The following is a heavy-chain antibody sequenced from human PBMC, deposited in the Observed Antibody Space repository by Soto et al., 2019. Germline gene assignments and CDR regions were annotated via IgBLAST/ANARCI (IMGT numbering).Heavy chain of an antibody. D-gene: IGHD6-6*01. CDR1: GFRFSSKA. CDR3: AKGKGFQFVNVGASGVAY. CDR2: ISGSGSST. V-gene: IGHV3-23*01. J-gene: IGHJ4*02. Sequence: EVQLLESGGGLVQPGGSLRLSCAASGFRFSSKAMSWVRQAPGKGLEWVSIISGSGSSTYYTDSLKGLFTISRDNSKNMVYLELNYLRAEDRAVYCCAKGKGFQFVNVGASGVAYWGQGSVVSVSS.